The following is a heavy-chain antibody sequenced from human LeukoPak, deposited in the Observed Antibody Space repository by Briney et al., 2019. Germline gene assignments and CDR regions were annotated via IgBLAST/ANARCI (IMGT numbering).Heavy chain of an antibody. CDR1: GLTFSSYG. CDR3: ARARLRLYYFDY. Sequence: GGSLRLSCAASGLTFSSYGMHWVRQAPGKGLEWVAVIWYDGSNKYYADSVKGRFTISRDNSKNTLYLQMNSLRAEDTAVYYCARARLRLYYFDYWGQGTLVTVSS. D-gene: IGHD5-18*01. CDR2: IWYDGSNK. J-gene: IGHJ4*02. V-gene: IGHV3-33*01.